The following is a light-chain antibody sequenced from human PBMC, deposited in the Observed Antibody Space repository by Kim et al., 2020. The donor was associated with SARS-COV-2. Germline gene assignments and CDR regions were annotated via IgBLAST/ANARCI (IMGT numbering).Light chain of an antibody. CDR3: GTWDNSLTAGV. J-gene: IGLJ3*02. CDR1: SSNIGKNY. Sequence: QSVLTQPPSVSAAPGQKVTISCSGSSSNIGKNYVSWYQQRPGTAPKLLIYDNDRRPSGIPDRFSGSRSGTSATLGITGLQTGDEADYYCGTWDNSLTAGVFGGGTKLTVL. V-gene: IGLV1-51*01. CDR2: DND.